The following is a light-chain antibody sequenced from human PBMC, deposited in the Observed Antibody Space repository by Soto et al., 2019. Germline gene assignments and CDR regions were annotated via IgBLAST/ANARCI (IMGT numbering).Light chain of an antibody. CDR3: QQFNSYLSLT. Sequence: AIQLTQSPSSLSASVGDRVTITCRASQGISSALAWYQQKPGKAPKLLIYDASSLESGVPSRFSGSGSGTDSTLTISSLQPEDFATYYCQQFNSYLSLTFGGGTKVDIK. J-gene: IGKJ4*01. V-gene: IGKV1-13*02. CDR2: DAS. CDR1: QGISSA.